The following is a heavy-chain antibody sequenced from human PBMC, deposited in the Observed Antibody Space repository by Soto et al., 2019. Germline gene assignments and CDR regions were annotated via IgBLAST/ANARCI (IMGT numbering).Heavy chain of an antibody. D-gene: IGHD2-15*01. CDR3: ARGKYCSGGSCYWHDY. CDR1: GYTFTSYA. J-gene: IGHJ4*02. V-gene: IGHV1-3*01. Sequence: ASVKVSCKASGYTFTSYAMHWVRQAPGQRLEWMGWINAGNGNTKYSQKFQGRVTITRDTSASTAYMELSSLRSEDTAVYYCARGKYCSGGSCYWHDYWGQGTLVTVSS. CDR2: INAGNGNT.